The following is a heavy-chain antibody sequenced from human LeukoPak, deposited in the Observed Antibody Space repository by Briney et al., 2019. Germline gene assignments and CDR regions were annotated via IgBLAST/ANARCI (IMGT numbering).Heavy chain of an antibody. V-gene: IGHV1-18*01. CDR2: ISAYNGNT. D-gene: IGHD6-13*01. CDR1: GYTFTSYG. J-gene: IGHJ6*03. CDR3: ARCGIWADSWSAGYYYYMDV. Sequence: ASVKVSCKASGYTFTSYGISWVRQAPGQGLEWMGWISAYNGNTNYAQKLQGRVTMTTDTSTSTAYMELRSLRSDDTAVYYCARCGIWADSWSAGYYYYMDVWGKGTTVTISS.